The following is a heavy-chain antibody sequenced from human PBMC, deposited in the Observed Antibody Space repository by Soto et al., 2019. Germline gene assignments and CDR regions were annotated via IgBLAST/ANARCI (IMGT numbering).Heavy chain of an antibody. CDR1: GYTFNTHY. V-gene: IGHV1-46*02. CDR3: ARDLLRWRPDV. CDR2: INPADDGDT. J-gene: IGHJ6*02. Sequence: QVRLVQSGAEVKKPGASVKVSCKAYGYTFNTHYLHWVRQAPGHGLEMMGLINPADDGDTNYAQKFQGRVTMTRDTSTITVYLELSSLRSEDTAVYYCARDLLRWRPDVWGQGTTVTVSS. D-gene: IGHD2-15*01.